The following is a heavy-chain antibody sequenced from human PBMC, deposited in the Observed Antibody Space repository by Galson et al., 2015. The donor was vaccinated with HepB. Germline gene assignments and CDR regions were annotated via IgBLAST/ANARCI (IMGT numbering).Heavy chain of an antibody. D-gene: IGHD6-13*01. CDR1: GFTVSSNY. CDR2: IYSGGST. J-gene: IGHJ6*02. V-gene: IGHV3-66*01. Sequence: SLRLSCAASGFTVSSNYMSWVRQAPGKGLEWVSVIYSGGSTYYADSVKGRFTISRDNSKNTLYLQMNSLRAEDTAVYYCARVVAAAGPYYYYGMDVWGQGTTVTVSS. CDR3: ARVVAAAGPYYYYGMDV.